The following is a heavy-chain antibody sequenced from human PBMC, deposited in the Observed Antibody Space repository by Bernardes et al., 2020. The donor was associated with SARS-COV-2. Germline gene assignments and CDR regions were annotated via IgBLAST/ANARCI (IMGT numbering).Heavy chain of an antibody. J-gene: IGHJ3*01. CDR1: GGIFSGFS. CDR2: VHHSGAT. CDR3: ARLRKKGVAMADKNAYDL. Sequence: SETLSLTCDVSGGIFSGFSWTWIRQPPGKGLEWIGEVHHSGATKYNPSLESRVVISADMSKKQFSLNLDSVTAADTAVYYCARLRKKGVAMADKNAYDLWGQGTQVSVSS. D-gene: IGHD5-12*01. V-gene: IGHV4-34*01.